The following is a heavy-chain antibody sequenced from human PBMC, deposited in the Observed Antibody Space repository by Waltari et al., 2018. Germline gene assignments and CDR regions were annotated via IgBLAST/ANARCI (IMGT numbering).Heavy chain of an antibody. CDR3: ARDVRIFGVAHNWFDP. Sequence: QVQLVESGGGVVQPGGSLRLSCAASGFTFSSYGMHWVSQAPGKGLEWVAFIRYDGSNKYYADSVKGRFTISRDNSKNSLYLQMNSLRAEDTAVYYCARDVRIFGVAHNWFDPWGQGTLVTVSS. CDR1: GFTFSSYG. CDR2: IRYDGSNK. V-gene: IGHV3-30*02. D-gene: IGHD3-3*01. J-gene: IGHJ5*02.